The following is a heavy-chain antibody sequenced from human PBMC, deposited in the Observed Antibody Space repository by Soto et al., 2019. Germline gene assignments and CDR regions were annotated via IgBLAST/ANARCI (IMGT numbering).Heavy chain of an antibody. Sequence: GESLKISYHGSGYSFTSYLSGWVRQMPGKGLECMGIIYPGDSDTRYSPSFQGQVTISADKSISTAYLQWSSLKASDTAMYYCARLRSPRGLDAFDIWGQGTMVTVSS. CDR2: IYPGDSDT. V-gene: IGHV5-51*01. CDR3: ARLRSPRGLDAFDI. CDR1: GYSFTSYL. J-gene: IGHJ3*02.